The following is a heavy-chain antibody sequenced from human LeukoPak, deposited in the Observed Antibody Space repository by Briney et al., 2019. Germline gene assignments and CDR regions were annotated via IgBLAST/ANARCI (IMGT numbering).Heavy chain of an antibody. V-gene: IGHV6-1*01. Sequence: SQTLSLTCAISGDSVSSNSAAWNWIRQSPSRALEWLGSTYYRSKWYNDYAVSVKSRITINPYTSKNQFSLQLNSVTPEVTAVYYCARERWRGIVGATIGWFDPWGQGTLVAVSS. CDR3: ARERWRGIVGATIGWFDP. J-gene: IGHJ5*02. CDR2: TYYRSKWYN. CDR1: GDSVSSNSAA. D-gene: IGHD1-26*01.